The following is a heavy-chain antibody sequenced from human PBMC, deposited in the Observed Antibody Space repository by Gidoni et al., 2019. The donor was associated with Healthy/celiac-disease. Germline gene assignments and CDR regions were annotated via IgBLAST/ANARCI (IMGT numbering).Heavy chain of an antibody. CDR1: GYTVTSYA. CDR3: SSGIQRWQRLDAFDI. Sequence: QVQLVQSWAEVKKPGASGKVSCKASGYTVTSYAMHWVRQATGQRLEWMGWINAGNGNTKYSQKFQGRVTITWVTYASTAYMELSSLRSEGTAVYYCSSGIQRWQRLDAFDIWGQGTMVTVSS. V-gene: IGHV1-3*01. CDR2: INAGNGNT. D-gene: IGHD5-18*01. J-gene: IGHJ3*02.